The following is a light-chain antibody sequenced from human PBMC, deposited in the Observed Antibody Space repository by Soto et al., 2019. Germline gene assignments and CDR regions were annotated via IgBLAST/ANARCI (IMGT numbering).Light chain of an antibody. CDR1: QSVSSD. Sequence: DIVMTQSPATLSVSPGERATLSCRASQSVSSDLAWYQQRPGQAPRLLIYGASTRATGIPARFSGSGSGTEFTLTISSLQSEDFAVYYCQQYNNWPPITFGQGTRLEIK. CDR3: QQYNNWPPIT. J-gene: IGKJ5*01. CDR2: GAS. V-gene: IGKV3-15*01.